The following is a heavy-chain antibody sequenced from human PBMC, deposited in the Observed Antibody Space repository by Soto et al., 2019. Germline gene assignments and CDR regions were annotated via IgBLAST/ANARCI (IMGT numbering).Heavy chain of an antibody. CDR2: IIRIFGTP. V-gene: IGHV1-69*12. CDR1: GGTFSSYA. Sequence: QVQLVQSGAEVKKPGSSVKVSCKASGGTFSSYAINWVRQAPGQGLEWMGGIIRIFGTPDYAQRFQGRVTITADESTSTAYMELGSLRSEDTAVYYCARQGSNEYYYYGMDVWGQGPTVTVSS. D-gene: IGHD3-10*01. J-gene: IGHJ6*02. CDR3: ARQGSNEYYYYGMDV.